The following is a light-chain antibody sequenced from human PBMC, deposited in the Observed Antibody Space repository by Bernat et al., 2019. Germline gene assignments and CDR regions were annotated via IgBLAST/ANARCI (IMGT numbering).Light chain of an antibody. CDR1: QGISSY. V-gene: IGKV1-8*01. J-gene: IGKJ4*01. CDR2: GAS. CDR3: QQYYTYPLT. Sequence: IRMTQSPSSFSVSTVDRVTITCRASQGISSYLAWYQQKPGKAPKVLIYGASTLASGVPSRFSGSGSGTDFSLTITYLQSEDFATYYCQQYYTYPLTFGGGTNVEIK.